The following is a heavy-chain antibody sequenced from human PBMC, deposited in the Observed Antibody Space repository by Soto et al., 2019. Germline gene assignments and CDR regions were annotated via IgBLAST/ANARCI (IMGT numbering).Heavy chain of an antibody. CDR1: GGSFSGYY. CDR3: ARGDFGVVTTYYFDY. V-gene: IGHV4-34*01. CDR2: INHSGST. J-gene: IGHJ4*02. Sequence: ETLSLTCAVYGGSFSGYYWSWIRQPPGKGLEWIGEINHSGSTNYNPSLKSRVTISVDTSKNQFSLKLSSVTAADTAVYYCARGDFGVVTTYYFDYWSQGTLVTVSS. D-gene: IGHD3-3*01.